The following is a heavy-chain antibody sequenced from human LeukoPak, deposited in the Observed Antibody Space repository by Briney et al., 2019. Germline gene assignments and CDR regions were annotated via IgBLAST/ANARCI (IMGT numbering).Heavy chain of an antibody. CDR3: VKMDSRDY. J-gene: IGHJ4*02. Sequence: PGGSLRLSCSASRFSFSNYAMHWVRQAPGKGLEYVSAVDNYGDGTYYADSVKGRFTFSRDISKNTLYLQMSSLRAEDTAVYYCVKMDSRDYWGQGTLVIVSS. CDR2: VDNYGDGT. V-gene: IGHV3-64D*06. CDR1: RFSFSNYA. D-gene: IGHD3/OR15-3a*01.